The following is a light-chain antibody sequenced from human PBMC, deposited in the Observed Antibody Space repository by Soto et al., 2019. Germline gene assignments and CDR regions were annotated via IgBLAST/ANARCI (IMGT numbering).Light chain of an antibody. CDR1: QSVSRH. V-gene: IGKV3-15*01. Sequence: EIVLTQSPATLSLSPGERATLSCRASQSVSRHLAWYQQKPGQAPRLLIYDASTRATGIPARFSGSGSGTEFTLTISSLQSEDSASYYCQQYYNSVLTFGGGTKVDIK. CDR3: QQYYNSVLT. J-gene: IGKJ4*01. CDR2: DAS.